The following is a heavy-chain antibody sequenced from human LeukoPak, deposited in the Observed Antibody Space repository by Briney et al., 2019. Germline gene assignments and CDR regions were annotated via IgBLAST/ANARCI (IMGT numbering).Heavy chain of an antibody. V-gene: IGHV4-59*10. D-gene: IGHD3-10*01. CDR1: RGSTRSSI. CDR3: ARGGRFGELLYQFYFDY. Sequence: ETPCLTWAVARGSTRSSIRCGSRQPAGEGGGWVGGTYTGRSTYYTPSLQSRVAMSVETSQNQYSLKLSSVTASDTAGYYCARGGRFGELLYQFYFDYWGQGTLVTVSS. J-gene: IGHJ4*02. CDR2: TYTGRST.